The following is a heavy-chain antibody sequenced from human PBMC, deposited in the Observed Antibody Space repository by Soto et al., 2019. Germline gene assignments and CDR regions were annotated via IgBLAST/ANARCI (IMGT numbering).Heavy chain of an antibody. CDR3: ATTRGIAVGGSFDH. CDR1: GASISSRSSY. CDR2: FYSGST. V-gene: IGHV4-39*01. Sequence: QVQLQESGPGLVKPSETLSLTCIVSGASISSRSSYWGWIRQPSGKGLEWVGTFYSGSTYNNPSLKSRVTISVDTSNNQFSLKLSSVAAEDTAIYYCATTRGIAVGGSFDHWGQGTLVTVSS. D-gene: IGHD6-13*01. J-gene: IGHJ5*02.